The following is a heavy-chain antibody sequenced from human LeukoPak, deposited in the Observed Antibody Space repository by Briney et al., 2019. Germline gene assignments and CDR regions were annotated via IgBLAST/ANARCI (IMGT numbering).Heavy chain of an antibody. V-gene: IGHV1-8*01. CDR3: ALDYGDYVFDY. Sequence: ASVKGSCKASGYTFTSYDINWVRQATGQGLEWMGWMNPNSGNTGYAQKFQGRVTMTRNTSISTAYMELSSLRSEDTAVYYSALDYGDYVFDYWGQGTLVTVSS. D-gene: IGHD4-17*01. CDR2: MNPNSGNT. J-gene: IGHJ4*02. CDR1: GYTFTSYD.